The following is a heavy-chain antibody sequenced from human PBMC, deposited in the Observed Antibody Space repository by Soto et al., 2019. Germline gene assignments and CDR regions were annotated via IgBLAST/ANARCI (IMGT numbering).Heavy chain of an antibody. D-gene: IGHD3-3*01. CDR2: IKSKTDGGTT. Sequence: GGSLRLSCAASGFTFSNAWMNWVRPAPGKGLEWVGRIKSKTDGGTTDYAAPVKGRFTISRDDSKNTLYLQMNSLKTEDTAVYYCTTESGVVQEYFQHWGQGTLVTVSS. J-gene: IGHJ1*01. CDR1: GFTFSNAW. CDR3: TTESGVVQEYFQH. V-gene: IGHV3-15*07.